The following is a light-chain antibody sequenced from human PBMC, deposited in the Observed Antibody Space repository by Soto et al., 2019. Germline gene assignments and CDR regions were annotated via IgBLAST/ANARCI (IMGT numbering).Light chain of an antibody. V-gene: IGLV2-8*01. Sequence: QSALTQPPSASGSPGQSVTVSCTGTSSDVGNYDYVSWYQHSPGKAPKLIIYEVTKRPSGVPDRFSGSKSGNTASLTISGLQAEDEADYYCCSYAGSFTYVFGTGTKVTVL. CDR3: CSYAGSFTYV. CDR2: EVT. J-gene: IGLJ1*01. CDR1: SSDVGNYDY.